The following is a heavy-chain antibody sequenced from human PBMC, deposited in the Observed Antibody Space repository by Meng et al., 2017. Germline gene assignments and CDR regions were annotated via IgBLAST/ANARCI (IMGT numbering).Heavy chain of an antibody. D-gene: IGHD3-10*01. J-gene: IGHJ6*02. Sequence: ASVKVSCKASGYTFTSYAMHWVRQAPGQRLEWMGWINAGNGNTKYSQKFQGRVTITRDTSASTAYMELSSLRSEDTAVYYYARDLTMVRGVIRGLVLYGMDVWGQGTTVTVSS. CDR2: INAGNGNT. CDR1: GYTFTSYA. V-gene: IGHV1-3*01. CDR3: ARDLTMVRGVIRGLVLYGMDV.